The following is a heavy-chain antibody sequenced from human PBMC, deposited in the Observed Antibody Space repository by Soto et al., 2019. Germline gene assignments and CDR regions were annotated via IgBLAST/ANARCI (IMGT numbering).Heavy chain of an antibody. CDR2: IYSSGSA. CDR3: ATIVGANDY. Sequence: SETLSLTCTVSGGSIYTYSWTWLRQPAGKGLEWIGHIYSSGSANYNPSLKSRVSMSVDTSKNQFSLKLNSVTAAATAVYYCATIVGANDYWGQGALVTGSS. CDR1: GGSIYTYS. J-gene: IGHJ4*02. V-gene: IGHV4-4*07. D-gene: IGHD1-26*01.